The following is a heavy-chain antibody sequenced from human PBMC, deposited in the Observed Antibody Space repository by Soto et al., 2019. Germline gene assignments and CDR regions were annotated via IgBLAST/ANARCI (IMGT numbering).Heavy chain of an antibody. CDR2: IRSKANSYAT. Sequence: GGSLRLSCAASGFTFSGSNMHWVRQASGKGLEWVGHIRSKANSYATAYTASVKGRFTISRDDSRNTAFLQLNSLKTEDTAVYYCTSWSRYFSYGLDVWGLGNPVTVSS. D-gene: IGHD3-3*01. CDR1: GFTFSGSN. CDR3: TSWSRYFSYGLDV. J-gene: IGHJ6*02. V-gene: IGHV3-73*01.